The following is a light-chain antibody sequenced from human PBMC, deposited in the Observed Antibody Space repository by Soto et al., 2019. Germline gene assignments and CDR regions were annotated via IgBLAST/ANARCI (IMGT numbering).Light chain of an antibody. CDR2: KTN. CDR3: VLYMGSGVWV. J-gene: IGLJ3*02. CDR1: XXSVSSSYY. V-gene: IGLV8-61*01. Sequence: GXTVTLTCGLXXXSVSSSYYPSWYQQTPGQAPRTLMYKTNIRSSGVPDRFSGSILGNKAALTITGAQADDESDYYCVLYMGSGVWVFGGGTKLTVL.